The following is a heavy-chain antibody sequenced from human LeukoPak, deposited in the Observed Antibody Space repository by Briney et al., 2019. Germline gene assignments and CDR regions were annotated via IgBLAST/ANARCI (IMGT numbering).Heavy chain of an antibody. CDR3: ARDVSQNYFDY. Sequence: GASVKVSCKASGGTFSSYAISWVRQAPGQGLEWMGGVIPIFGTANYAQKFQGRVTITADESTSTAYMELSSLRSEDTAVYYCARDVSQNYFDYWGQGTLVTVSS. J-gene: IGHJ4*02. CDR1: GGTFSSYA. V-gene: IGHV1-69*13. CDR2: VIPIFGTA.